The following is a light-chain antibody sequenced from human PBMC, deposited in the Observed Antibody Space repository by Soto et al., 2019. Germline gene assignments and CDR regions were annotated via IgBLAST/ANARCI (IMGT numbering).Light chain of an antibody. CDR3: QQYNSYSST. J-gene: IGKJ1*01. CDR1: QSIGNW. CDR2: DAS. V-gene: IGKV1-5*01. Sequence: DIQMTQSPSTLSASVGDRVTITCRASQSIGNWLAWYQQKPGKAPKLLIYDASSLESGVPSRFSGSGSGTEFTLTISSLQPDDFATYYCQQYNSYSSTFGHGNKGEVK.